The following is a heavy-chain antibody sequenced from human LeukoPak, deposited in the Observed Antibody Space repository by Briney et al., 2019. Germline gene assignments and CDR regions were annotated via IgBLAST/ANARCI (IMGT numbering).Heavy chain of an antibody. CDR3: ARAACTGGSCYYA. CDR2: IKKDGSEK. CDR1: GFTFSAYW. Sequence: GGSLRLSCAASGFTFSAYWMNWVRQSPGRGLEWVASIKKDGSEKYYVDSVKGRFTISRDNAKNSLYLRMTNLRTEDTATYYCARAACTGGSCYYAWGRGTLVTVSA. V-gene: IGHV3-7*01. D-gene: IGHD2-15*01. J-gene: IGHJ5*02.